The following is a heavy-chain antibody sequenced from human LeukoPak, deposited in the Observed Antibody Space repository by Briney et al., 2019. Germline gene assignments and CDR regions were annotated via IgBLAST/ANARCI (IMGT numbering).Heavy chain of an antibody. CDR3: ARDIVGAAYFDY. CDR2: INPNSGGT. CDR1: GYTFTGYY. Sequence: ASVKVSCKASGYTFTGYYMHWVRQAPGQGLEWMGWINPNSGGTNYAQKFQGRVTMTRDTSISTAYMELRSLRSDDTAVYYRARDIVGAAYFDYWGQGTLVTVSS. J-gene: IGHJ4*02. V-gene: IGHV1-2*02. D-gene: IGHD1-26*01.